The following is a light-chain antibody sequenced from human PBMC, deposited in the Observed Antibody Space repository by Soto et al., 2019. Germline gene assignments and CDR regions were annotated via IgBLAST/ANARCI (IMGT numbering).Light chain of an antibody. V-gene: IGKV1-9*01. CDR2: AAS. J-gene: IGKJ4*01. CDR3: QQLRKYPST. CDR1: QYIAID. Sequence: IQLTQPASSLSASKGDRVTITCRATQYIAIDVAWYQQKPGEEPKMLIYAASTLYGGVPSRFSGSGSGTDFALTIISLQAEDFVTYYCQQLRKYPSTFGGGTKVDIK.